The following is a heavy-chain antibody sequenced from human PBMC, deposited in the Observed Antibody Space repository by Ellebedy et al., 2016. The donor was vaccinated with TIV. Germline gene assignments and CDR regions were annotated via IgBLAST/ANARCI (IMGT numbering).Heavy chain of an antibody. CDR3: ARWGYHDGLDI. Sequence: AASVKVSCKASGYTLSSDGYSFTTYDINWVRQATGQGLEWMGWMNPTSGKTGYEQKFQGRVTMTRDTSISTAYLELSSLRSEDTAVYYCARWGYHDGLDIWGQGTMVTVSS. D-gene: IGHD3-22*01. V-gene: IGHV1-8*01. CDR2: MNPTSGKT. J-gene: IGHJ3*02. CDR1: GYTLSSDGYSFTTYD.